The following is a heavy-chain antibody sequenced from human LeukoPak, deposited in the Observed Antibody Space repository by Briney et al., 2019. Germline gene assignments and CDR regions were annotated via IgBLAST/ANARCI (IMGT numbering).Heavy chain of an antibody. V-gene: IGHV3-23*01. CDR3: AKGSSGSYYSFHYGMDV. CDR2: ISGSGGST. Sequence: QAGGSLRLSCAASESTFSTYAMSWVRQAPGKGPEWVSAISGSGGSTYYADSVKGRFTISRDNSKNTLHLQMNSLRAEDTAVYYCAKGSSGSYYSFHYGMDVWGQGTTVTVSS. D-gene: IGHD3-10*01. CDR1: ESTFSTYA. J-gene: IGHJ6*02.